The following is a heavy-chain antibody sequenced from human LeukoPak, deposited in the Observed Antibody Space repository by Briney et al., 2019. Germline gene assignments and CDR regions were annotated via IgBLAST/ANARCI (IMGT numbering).Heavy chain of an antibody. CDR1: GYTFTSYY. Sequence: GASVKVSCKASGYTFTSYYMHWVRQAPGQGLEWMGIINPSSGSTSYAQKFQGRVTMTRDTSTSTVYMELSSLRSEDTAVYYCARDDPAVAGIDYWGQGTLVTVSS. CDR2: INPSSGST. D-gene: IGHD6-19*01. V-gene: IGHV1-46*01. J-gene: IGHJ4*02. CDR3: ARDDPAVAGIDY.